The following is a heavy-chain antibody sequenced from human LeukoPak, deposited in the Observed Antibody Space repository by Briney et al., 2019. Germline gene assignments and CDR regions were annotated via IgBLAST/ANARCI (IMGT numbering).Heavy chain of an antibody. Sequence: PSETLSLTCAVYGGSFSGYYWSWIRQPPGKGLEWIGEINHSGSTNYNPSLKSRVTISVDTSKNQFSLKLSSVTAADTAVYYCARAAAGNAFDIWGQGTMVTVSS. CDR1: GGSFSGYY. CDR2: INHSGST. D-gene: IGHD6-13*01. V-gene: IGHV4-34*01. CDR3: ARAAAGNAFDI. J-gene: IGHJ3*02.